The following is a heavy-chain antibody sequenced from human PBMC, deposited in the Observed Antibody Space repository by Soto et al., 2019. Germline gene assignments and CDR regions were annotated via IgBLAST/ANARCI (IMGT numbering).Heavy chain of an antibody. D-gene: IGHD1-26*01. CDR3: ARAGLGDGSDY. J-gene: IGHJ4*02. CDR1: GGSVSSGSYY. V-gene: IGHV4-61*01. Sequence: QVQLQESGPGLVKPSETLSLTCTVSGGSVSSGSYYWSWIRQPPGKGLEWIGYIYYSGSTKYNPLLKSRVTISADPSEHQCYLKLSSVTAADTDVYYCARAGLGDGSDYWGQGTLVTVSS. CDR2: IYYSGST.